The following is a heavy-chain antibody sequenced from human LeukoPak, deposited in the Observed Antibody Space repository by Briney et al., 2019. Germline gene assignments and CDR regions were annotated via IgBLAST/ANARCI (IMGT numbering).Heavy chain of an antibody. CDR3: AKDPTFLDPGYCSSTSCYHHYFDY. V-gene: IGHV3-30*02. CDR2: IRYDGSNK. J-gene: IGHJ4*02. Sequence: PGGSMRLSCAASGFTFSSYGMHWVRQAPGKGLEWVAFIRYDGSNKYYADSVKGRFTISRDNSKTTLYLQMNSLRAEDTAVYYCAKDPTFLDPGYCSSTSCYHHYFDYWGQGTLVTVSS. D-gene: IGHD2-2*01. CDR1: GFTFSSYG.